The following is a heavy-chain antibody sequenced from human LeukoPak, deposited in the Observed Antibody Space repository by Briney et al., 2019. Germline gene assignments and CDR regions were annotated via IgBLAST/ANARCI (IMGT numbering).Heavy chain of an antibody. CDR2: LYSGGTT. J-gene: IGHJ3*02. V-gene: IGHV3-53*01. CDR1: GFTVSVNF. D-gene: IGHD1-26*01. CDR3: ARVFSPEWELPSAHDAFDI. Sequence: GGSLRLSCAASGFTVSVNFMSWVRQPPGKGLEYVSVLYSGGTTYYSDSVKGRFTISRDNAKNTVFLQMNSLRAEDTAAYYCARVFSPEWELPSAHDAFDIWGQGTMVTVSS.